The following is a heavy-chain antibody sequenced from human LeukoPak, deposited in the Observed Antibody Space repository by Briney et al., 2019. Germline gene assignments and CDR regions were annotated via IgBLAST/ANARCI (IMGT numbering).Heavy chain of an antibody. V-gene: IGHV3-23*01. CDR2: ISRSGGST. CDR1: ELHA. Sequence: GGSLRLTCAASELHAMTWVRQGPGKGLEWVSAISRSGGSTYYADSVKGRFTISRDKSNNTMYLQMNSLRAEDTAVYYCARASWISTADAVCWGQGTQVTVSS. CDR3: ARASWISTADAVC. J-gene: IGHJ4*02. D-gene: IGHD2-2*03.